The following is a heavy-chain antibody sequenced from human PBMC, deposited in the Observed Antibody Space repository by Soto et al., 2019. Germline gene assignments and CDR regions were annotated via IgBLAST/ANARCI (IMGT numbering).Heavy chain of an antibody. J-gene: IGHJ4*02. V-gene: IGHV3-23*01. Sequence: GGSLRLSCAASGFTISSYAMSWVRQAPGKGLEWVSAISGSGGSTYYADSVKGRFTISRDNSKNTLYLQMNSLRAEDTAVYYCAKDYPYYDFWSGYYPPFEYWGQGTLVTVSS. CDR1: GFTISSYA. CDR2: ISGSGGST. CDR3: AKDYPYYDFWSGYYPPFEY. D-gene: IGHD3-3*01.